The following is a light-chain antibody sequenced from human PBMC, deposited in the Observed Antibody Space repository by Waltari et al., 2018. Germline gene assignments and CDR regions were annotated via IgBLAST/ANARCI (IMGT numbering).Light chain of an antibody. CDR1: QSIGRY. CDR2: AAS. V-gene: IGKV3-20*01. Sequence: EIVLTQSPGTLSLSPGARATLSCRASQSIGRYVVWYQQKPGQAPRLLIYAASSRATGIPDRFSGSGSGTDFSLTISRLEPEDFAVYYCQNHERLPATFGQGTKVEIK. CDR3: QNHERLPAT. J-gene: IGKJ1*01.